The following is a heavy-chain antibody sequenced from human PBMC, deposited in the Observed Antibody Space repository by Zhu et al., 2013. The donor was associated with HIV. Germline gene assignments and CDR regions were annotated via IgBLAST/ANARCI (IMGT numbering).Heavy chain of an antibody. CDR3: ATLGRKYQLLESFDI. Sequence: QVQLVQSGPEVRKPGASVKVSCKASGYTFSDYYINWVRQAPGQGLEWMGIINPSGGRTTNAQKFQGRVTMTRDTSTSTVYMELSSLRSEDTAVYYCATLGRKYQLLESFDIWGQGTMVTVSS. J-gene: IGHJ3*02. CDR1: GYTFSDYY. V-gene: IGHV1-46*01. CDR2: INPSGGRT. D-gene: IGHD2-2*01.